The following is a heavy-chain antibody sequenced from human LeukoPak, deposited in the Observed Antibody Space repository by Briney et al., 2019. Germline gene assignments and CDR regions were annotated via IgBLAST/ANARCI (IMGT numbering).Heavy chain of an antibody. D-gene: IGHD4-11*01. CDR1: GGSISSYY. J-gene: IGHJ6*02. CDR2: IYYSGST. Sequence: SETLSLTCTVSGGSISSYYWSWIRQPPGKGLEWIGYIYYSGSTNYNPSLKSRVTISVDTSKNQFSLKLSSVTAADTAVYYCARATASYYGMDVWSQATTVTVSS. CDR3: ARATASYYGMDV. V-gene: IGHV4-59*01.